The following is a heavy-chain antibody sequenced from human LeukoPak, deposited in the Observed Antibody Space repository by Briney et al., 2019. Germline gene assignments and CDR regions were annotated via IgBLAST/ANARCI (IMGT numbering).Heavy chain of an antibody. CDR3: ARVPTNSYGFGQ. CDR1: GFAFNTYW. Sequence: GGSLRLSCAASGFAFNTYWIHWVRQAPGKGLVWVAHINEDGTSASHADSVKGRFTISRDNAKNTLYLQMNSLTVEDTAVYYCARVPTNSYGFGQWGQGSLVTVSS. D-gene: IGHD5-18*01. J-gene: IGHJ4*02. CDR2: INEDGTSA. V-gene: IGHV3-74*01.